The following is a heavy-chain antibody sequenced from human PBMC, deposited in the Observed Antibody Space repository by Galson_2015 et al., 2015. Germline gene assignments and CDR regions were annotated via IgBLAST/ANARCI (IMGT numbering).Heavy chain of an antibody. V-gene: IGHV3-7*04. CDR3: VRHPHDYCRGITSCHGDC. D-gene: IGHD2-2*01. Sequence: SLRLSCAASGFTFSNYWMTWVRQAPGKGLEWLAQIKEDGSAQYYPDSVKGRVTISRDNAKNSLFLHVRSLRAEDTAVYYCVRHPHDYCRGITSCHGDCWGQGTLGTVSS. CDR1: GFTFSNYW. J-gene: IGHJ4*02. CDR2: IKEDGSAQ.